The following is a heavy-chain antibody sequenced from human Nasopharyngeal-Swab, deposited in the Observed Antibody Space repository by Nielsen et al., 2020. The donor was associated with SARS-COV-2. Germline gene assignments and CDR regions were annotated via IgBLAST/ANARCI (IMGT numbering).Heavy chain of an antibody. V-gene: IGHV1-69*06. J-gene: IGHJ6*02. CDR1: GGTFSSYA. CDR3: ARDRIEITIFGVVYYGMDV. Sequence: SVKVSCKASGGTFSSYAISWVRQAPGQWLECMGCIIPIFGTANYAQKFQGRVTITADKSTSTAYMELSSLRSEDTAVYYCARDRIEITIFGVVYYGMDVWGQGTTVTVSS. D-gene: IGHD3-3*01. CDR2: IIPIFGTA.